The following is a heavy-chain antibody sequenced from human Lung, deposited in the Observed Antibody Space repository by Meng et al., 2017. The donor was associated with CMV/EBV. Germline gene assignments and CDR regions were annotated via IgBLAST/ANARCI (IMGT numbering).Heavy chain of an antibody. V-gene: IGHV4-34*01. J-gene: IGHJ4*02. CDR2: IDHSGST. Sequence: GSLRLSCAVYGGSFSGYYWTWIRQPPRKGLEWIGEIDHSGSTNYNPSLKSRVTISVDTSKSQFALRLSSVTAADTAIYYGARGEGYCSGTSCYNDYWGQGMLVTVSS. CDR1: GGSFSGYY. CDR3: ARGEGYCSGTSCYNDY. D-gene: IGHD2-2*02.